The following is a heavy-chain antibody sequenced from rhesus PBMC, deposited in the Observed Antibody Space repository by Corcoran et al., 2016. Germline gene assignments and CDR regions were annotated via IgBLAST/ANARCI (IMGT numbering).Heavy chain of an antibody. CDR2: ADGGRGGT. D-gene: IGHD2-15*01. V-gene: IGHV4-106*01. J-gene: IGHJ4*01. CDR3: ETSIRCSSTYCSFDY. Sequence: QVQLQESCPGVVSSSEPLSLTCAVSGGSVSGYYPWGWVPQPPGWGREWMGYADGGRGGTSYNPALTERVTSTKDTAKNQFSLKLSSVTAADTAVDYCETSIRCSSTYCSFDYWGQGVLVTVSS. CDR1: GGSVSGYY.